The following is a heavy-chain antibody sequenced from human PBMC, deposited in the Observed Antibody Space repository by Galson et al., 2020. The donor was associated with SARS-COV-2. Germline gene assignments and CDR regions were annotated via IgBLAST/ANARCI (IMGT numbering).Heavy chain of an antibody. V-gene: IGHV3-11*01. D-gene: IGHD6-19*01. CDR1: GFTFSDYY. CDR3: ARDGGRWYSSGWYDY. CDR2: ISSSGSSI. Sequence: GGSLRLSCAASGFTFSDYYMTWIRQAPGKGLEWVSYISSSGSSIFYADSVKGLFTISRDNAKNSLYLQMNSLRAEDTAVYYCARDGGRWYSSGWYDYWGQGTLVTVSS. J-gene: IGHJ4*02.